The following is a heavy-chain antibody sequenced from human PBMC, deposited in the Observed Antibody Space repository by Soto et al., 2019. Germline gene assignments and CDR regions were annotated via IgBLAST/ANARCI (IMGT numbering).Heavy chain of an antibody. CDR2: INHSGST. J-gene: IGHJ4*02. V-gene: IGHV4-34*01. CDR1: GGSFSGYY. Sequence: SSETLSLTCAVYGGSFSGYYWSWLRQPPGKGLEWIGEINHSGSTNYNPSLKSRVTISVDTSKNQFSLKLSSVTAADTAVYYCARVERWIQLWTIDYWGQGTLVTVSS. CDR3: ARVERWIQLWTIDY. D-gene: IGHD5-18*01.